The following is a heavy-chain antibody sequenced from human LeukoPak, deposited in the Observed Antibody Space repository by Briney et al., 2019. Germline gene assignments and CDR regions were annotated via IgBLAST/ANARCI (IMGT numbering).Heavy chain of an antibody. CDR1: GFTFSTYA. V-gene: IGHV3-66*01. J-gene: IGHJ4*02. Sequence: GGSLRLSCAVSGFTFSTYAMSWVRQAPGKGLEWVSVIYSGGSTYYADSVKGRFTISRDNSKNSLYLQMNSLRAEDTAVYYCARGRYYDSSGCHYWGQGTLVTVSS. CDR2: IYSGGST. D-gene: IGHD3-22*01. CDR3: ARGRYYDSSGCHY.